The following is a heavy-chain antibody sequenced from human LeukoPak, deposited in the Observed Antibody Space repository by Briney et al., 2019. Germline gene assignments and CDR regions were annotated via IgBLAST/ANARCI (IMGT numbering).Heavy chain of an antibody. CDR1: GGSISSGGYY. CDR2: IYYSGST. J-gene: IGHJ3*02. CDR3: AREWGSSGYLPTWGAFDI. Sequence: SETLSLTCTVSGGSISSGGYYWRWIRQHPGKGLEWIGYIYYSGSTYYNPSLKSRVTISVDTSESQFSLKLSSVTAADTAVYYCAREWGSSGYLPTWGAFDIWGQGTMVTVSS. D-gene: IGHD3-22*01. V-gene: IGHV4-31*03.